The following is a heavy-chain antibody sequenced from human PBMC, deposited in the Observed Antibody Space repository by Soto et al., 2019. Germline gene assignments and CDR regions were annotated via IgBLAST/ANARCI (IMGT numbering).Heavy chain of an antibody. Sequence: PGGSLRLSCAASGFSISTNAMYWVRQAPGKGLEWVSGISERGDTTHYADSVKGRFTISRDDSKSTLYLHMHSLTAEDTAVYYCCADGTNYGSFDDWGQGALGTVPS. CDR1: GFSISTNA. D-gene: IGHD1-1*01. J-gene: IGHJ4*02. CDR3: CADGTNYGSFDD. CDR2: ISERGDTT. V-gene: IGHV3-23*01.